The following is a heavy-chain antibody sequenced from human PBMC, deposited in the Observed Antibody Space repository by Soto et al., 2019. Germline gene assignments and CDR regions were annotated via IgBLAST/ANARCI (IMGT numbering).Heavy chain of an antibody. J-gene: IGHJ6*02. CDR1: GYTFTNYD. Sequence: QVQLVQSGAEVKKPGASVKVSCKASGYTFTNYDINWVRQAPGQGLEWMGWTNPGSGKTGYARNFQGTVTMTMNTSIGAADMELSSLRSEDTAVYYGARRFMDVWGQGTTVTVSS. V-gene: IGHV1-8*01. CDR3: ARRFMDV. CDR2: TNPGSGKT.